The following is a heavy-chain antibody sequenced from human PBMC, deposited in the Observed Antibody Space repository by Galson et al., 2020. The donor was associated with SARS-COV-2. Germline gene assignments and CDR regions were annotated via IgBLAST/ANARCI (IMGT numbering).Heavy chain of an antibody. J-gene: IGHJ4*02. CDR3: ARDWMITGTTAVDY. V-gene: IGHV3-11*06. Sequence: GGSLRLSCAASGFTFSDYYISCIRQAPGKGLEWVSYISSSSSYTNYADSVKGRFTISRDNAKNSLYRQMNSLRAEDTAVYYCARDWMITGTTAVDYWGQGTLVTVSS. CDR2: ISSSSSYT. D-gene: IGHD1-7*01. CDR1: GFTFSDYY.